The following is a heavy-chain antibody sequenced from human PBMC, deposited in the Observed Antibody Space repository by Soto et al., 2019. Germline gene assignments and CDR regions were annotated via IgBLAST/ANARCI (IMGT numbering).Heavy chain of an antibody. CDR1: GTTFSNFA. D-gene: IGHD3-22*01. CDR3: VRGPDYEGYFDY. V-gene: IGHV1-69*12. CDR2: IILPFGTP. J-gene: IGHJ4*02. Sequence: QVRLVQSGAEVKKTGSSVKVSCEASGTTFSNFAIGWVRQAPGQGLEWMGGIILPFGTPNYAQKVQGRVTMSAGESMTTADMELRGLRSEDTAVYYRVRGPDYEGYFDYWGQGTLVTVSS.